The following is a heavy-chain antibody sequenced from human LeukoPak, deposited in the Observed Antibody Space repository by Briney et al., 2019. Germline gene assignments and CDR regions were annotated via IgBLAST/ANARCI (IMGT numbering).Heavy chain of an antibody. CDR1: GFTVSSNY. Sequence: GGSLRLSCAASGFTVSSNYMGWVRQAPGKGLEWVAGINWNGGSTGYADSVKGRFTISRDNAKNSLYLQMNSLRAEDTALYYCARGGGVAAGFDYWGQGTLVTVSS. CDR3: ARGGGVAAGFDY. CDR2: INWNGGST. D-gene: IGHD6-13*01. J-gene: IGHJ4*02. V-gene: IGHV3-20*04.